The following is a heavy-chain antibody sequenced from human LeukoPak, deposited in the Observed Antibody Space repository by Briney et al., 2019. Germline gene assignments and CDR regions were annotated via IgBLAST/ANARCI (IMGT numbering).Heavy chain of an antibody. J-gene: IGHJ3*02. V-gene: IGHV5-51*01. D-gene: IGHD3-10*01. CDR1: GYGFTSYW. CDR2: IYPGDSDT. Sequence: GESLKISYKGSGYGFTSYWIGWVRPIPGKGLEWMGIIYPGDSDTRYRQSFQGQVTITAATSISTAYLQWSILKDSDTAYYYCARYYYNAFDIWGQGTMVTVSS. CDR3: ARYYYNAFDI.